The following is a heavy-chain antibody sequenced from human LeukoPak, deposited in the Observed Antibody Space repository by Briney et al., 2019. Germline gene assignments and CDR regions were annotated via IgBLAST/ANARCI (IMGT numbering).Heavy chain of an antibody. V-gene: IGHV3-7*01. CDR3: ARESGSSSWRIDY. J-gene: IGHJ4*02. CDR1: GFTFSSYW. Sequence: GGSLRLSCAASGFTFSSYWMSWVRQAPGKGLEWVANIKQDGSEKYYVDSVKGRFTISRDNAKNSLYLQMNSLRAEDTAVYHCARESGSSSWRIDYWGQGTLVTVSS. D-gene: IGHD6-13*01. CDR2: IKQDGSEK.